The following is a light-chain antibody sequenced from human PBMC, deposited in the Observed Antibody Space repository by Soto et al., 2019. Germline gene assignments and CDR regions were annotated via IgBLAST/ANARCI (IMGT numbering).Light chain of an antibody. J-gene: IGKJ1*01. Sequence: PGERATLSCGASQSVISNYLAWYQQKPGLAPRLLIYDTSIRATGIPDRFSGSGSGIDFTLTISRLEPEDFAVYYCQQYGSSPPQTFGQGTKVEIK. CDR1: QSVISNY. CDR3: QQYGSSPPQT. V-gene: IGKV3D-20*01. CDR2: DTS.